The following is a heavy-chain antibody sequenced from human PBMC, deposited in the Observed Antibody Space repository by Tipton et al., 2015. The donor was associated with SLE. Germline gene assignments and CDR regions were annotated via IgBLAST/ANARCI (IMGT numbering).Heavy chain of an antibody. J-gene: IGHJ4*02. D-gene: IGHD5-18*01. CDR3: ASVWGSSYGVIDN. CDR2: IYSSGIS. CDR1: GGSISTRGYN. Sequence: LRLSCTVSGGSISTRGYNWGWIRQPPGKGLEWIGSIYSSGISYHNPSLRSRVTISVDTSKNHLSLILNSVTAADTAVYYCASVWGSSYGVIDNWGQGTLVTVSS. V-gene: IGHV4-39*02.